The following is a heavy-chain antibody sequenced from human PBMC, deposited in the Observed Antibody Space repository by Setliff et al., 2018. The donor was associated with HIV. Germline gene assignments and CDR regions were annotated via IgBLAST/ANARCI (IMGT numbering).Heavy chain of an antibody. V-gene: IGHV4-4*09. CDR1: GGSITSYY. CDR2: IYSSGST. J-gene: IGHJ4*02. Sequence: KPSETLSLTCTVSGGSITSYYWNWIRQPPGKALEWIGYIYSSGSTNYNPSLKGRVTISEDPSKNQFSLKLTSVTAADAAVYYCARSPSYRSSWEYYFDYWGQGILVTVSS. CDR3: ARSPSYRSSWEYYFDY. D-gene: IGHD6-13*01.